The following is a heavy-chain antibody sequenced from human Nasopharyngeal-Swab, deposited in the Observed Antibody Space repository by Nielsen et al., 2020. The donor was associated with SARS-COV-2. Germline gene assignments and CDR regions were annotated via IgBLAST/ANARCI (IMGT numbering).Heavy chain of an antibody. V-gene: IGHV4-39*01. CDR3: ASIAAAGAPGD. CDR2: IYYSGST. J-gene: IGHJ4*02. D-gene: IGHD6-13*01. Sequence: WIRQPPGKGLEWIGSIYYSGSTYYNPSLKSRVTISVDTSKNQFSLKLSSVTAADTAVYYCASIAAAGAPGDGGQGTLVTVSS.